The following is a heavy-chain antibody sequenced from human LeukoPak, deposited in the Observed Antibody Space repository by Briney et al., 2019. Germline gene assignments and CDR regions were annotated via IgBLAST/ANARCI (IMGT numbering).Heavy chain of an antibody. CDR2: IYSGGST. D-gene: IGHD3-22*01. CDR3: ARGIDYYDSSGYHYVDY. Sequence: PGGSLRLSCAASGFTVSSNYMSWVRQAPGKGLEWVSVIYSGGSTYYADSVKGRFTISRDNSKNTLYLQMNSLRAEDTAVYYCARGIDYYDSSGYHYVDYWGQGTLVTVSS. CDR1: GFTVSSNY. J-gene: IGHJ4*02. V-gene: IGHV3-66*02.